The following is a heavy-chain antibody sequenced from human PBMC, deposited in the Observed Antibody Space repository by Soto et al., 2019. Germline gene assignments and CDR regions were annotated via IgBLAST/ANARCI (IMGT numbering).Heavy chain of an antibody. CDR1: GGSISSYY. Sequence: SETLSLTCTVSGGSISSYYWSWIRQPPGKGLEWIGYIYYSGSTNYNPSLKSRVTISVDTSKNQFSLKLISVTAADTAVYYCARSQGYTYGNFDYWGQGTLVTVSS. J-gene: IGHJ4*02. CDR3: ARSQGYTYGNFDY. CDR2: IYYSGST. D-gene: IGHD5-18*01. V-gene: IGHV4-59*08.